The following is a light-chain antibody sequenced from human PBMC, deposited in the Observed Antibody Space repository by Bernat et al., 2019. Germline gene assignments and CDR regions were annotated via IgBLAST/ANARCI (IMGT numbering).Light chain of an antibody. Sequence: QSALTQPASVSGSPGQSITISCTGTSSDVGNSYNYVSCYQQHPVKAPKLMYYDVRNRPSGVSNRFAGSKSGSTASLTISGLQAEDEADYYCSSYTTSRTYVFGTGTKVTVL. CDR2: DVR. J-gene: IGLJ1*01. V-gene: IGLV2-14*03. CDR1: SSDVGNSYNY. CDR3: SSYTTSRTYV.